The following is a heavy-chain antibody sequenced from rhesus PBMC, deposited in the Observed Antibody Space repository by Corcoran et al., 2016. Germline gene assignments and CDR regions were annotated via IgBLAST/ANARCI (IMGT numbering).Heavy chain of an antibody. J-gene: IGHJ5-2*02. CDR1: GYSISSGYY. CDR3: ARSSYASLDV. CDR2: ISYSGST. V-gene: IGHV4-122*02. D-gene: IGHD4-29*01. Sequence: QVQLQESGPGLVKPSETLSLTCAVSGYSISSGYYWSWIRQPPGKGLEWIGYISYSGSTSDNPSLKSRVTISRDTSKNQFSLKLSSVTAADTAVYYCARSSYASLDVWGRGVLVTVSS.